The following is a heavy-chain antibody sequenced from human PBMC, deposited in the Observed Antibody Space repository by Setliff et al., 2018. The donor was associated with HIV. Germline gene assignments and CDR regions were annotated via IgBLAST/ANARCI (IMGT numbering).Heavy chain of an antibody. CDR2: IWYDGSNK. CDR1: GFTFSSYG. V-gene: IGHV3-33*08. CDR3: ARHSYDRYFDWLLQGWFDP. D-gene: IGHD3-9*01. J-gene: IGHJ5*02. Sequence: GGSLRLSCAASGFTFSSYGMHWVRQAPGKGLEWVAVIWYDGSNKYYAQSVKGRFTISRDNSKNTLYLQMDSLRAEDTAVYYCARHSYDRYFDWLLQGWFDPWGQGTLVTVSS.